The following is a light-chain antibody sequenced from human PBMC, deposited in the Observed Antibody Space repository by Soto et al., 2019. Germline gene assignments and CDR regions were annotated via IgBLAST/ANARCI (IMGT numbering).Light chain of an antibody. CDR2: DAS. CDR1: QSIGSW. Sequence: DIQMTQSPSSLSASVEDRVTITCRASQSIGSWLAWYQQKPGKVPKVLIYDASNLETGVPSRFSGSASGREFTRTISSLQPDDFATYYCQQYYDYPWTFGQGTKVEIK. CDR3: QQYYDYPWT. V-gene: IGKV1-5*01. J-gene: IGKJ1*01.